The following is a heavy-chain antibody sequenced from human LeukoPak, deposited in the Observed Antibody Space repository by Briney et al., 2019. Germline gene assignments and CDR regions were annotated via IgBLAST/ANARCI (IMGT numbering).Heavy chain of an antibody. CDR1: GFTFRSYW. CDR3: ARDPGFSAFDI. V-gene: IGHV3-7*01. J-gene: IGHJ3*02. Sequence: GGSLRLSCAASGFTFRSYWVTWVRQAPGKGLELVASTSQDGSEKYHVDSVKGRFTISRDNDKNSLYLQMNSLRAEDTAVYYCARDPGFSAFDIWGQGAVVTVSS. CDR2: TSQDGSEK.